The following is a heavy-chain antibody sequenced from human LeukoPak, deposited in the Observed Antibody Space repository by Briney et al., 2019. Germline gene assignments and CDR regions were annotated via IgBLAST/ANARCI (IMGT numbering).Heavy chain of an antibody. CDR1: GFRFSDYW. Sequence: GGSLRLSCAAAGFRFSDYWMSWVRQAPGKGLEWVANIKQDGSQKNYMDSVKGRFTIPRDNAKNSLYLQAGSLRAEDTAVYYCAKHIAVTAFSYFDYWGQGILVTVSS. V-gene: IGHV3-7*01. CDR2: IKQDGSQK. J-gene: IGHJ4*02. CDR3: AKHIAVTAFSYFDY. D-gene: IGHD6-19*01.